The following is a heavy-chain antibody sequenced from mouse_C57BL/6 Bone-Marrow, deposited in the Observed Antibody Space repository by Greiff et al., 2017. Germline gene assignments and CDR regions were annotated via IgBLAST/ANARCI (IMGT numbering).Heavy chain of an antibody. J-gene: IGHJ3*01. D-gene: IGHD1-1*01. Sequence: EVKLQQSGPELVKPGASVKISCKASGYTFTDYYMNWVKQSHGKSLEWIGDINPNNGGTSYNQKFKGKATLTVDKSSSTAYMELRSLTSEDSAVYYCARLENYYGSSSAWFAYWGQGTLVTVSA. CDR1: GYTFTDYY. V-gene: IGHV1-26*01. CDR3: ARLENYYGSSSAWFAY. CDR2: INPNNGGT.